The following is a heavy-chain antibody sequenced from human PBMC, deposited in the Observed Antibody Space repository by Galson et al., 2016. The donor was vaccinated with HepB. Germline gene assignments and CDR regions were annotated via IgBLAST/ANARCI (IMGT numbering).Heavy chain of an antibody. V-gene: IGHV3-23*01. J-gene: IGHJ4*02. D-gene: IGHD2-2*01. CDR3: AKDIGVTRPRGFDS. CDR1: GFSFSDYA. CDR2: ISGSAGST. Sequence: SLRLSCAASGFSFSDYAMSWVRQAPGKGLERVAAISGSAGSTFYADSVQGRFTISRDNSDNTLYLQMNTLRAEDTAVYYYAKDIGVTRPRGFDSWGQGVPVSVSS.